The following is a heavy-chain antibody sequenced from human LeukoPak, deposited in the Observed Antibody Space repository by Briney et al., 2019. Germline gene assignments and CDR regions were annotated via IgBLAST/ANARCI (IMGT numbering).Heavy chain of an antibody. J-gene: IGHJ4*02. Sequence: PGGSLRLSCAASGFTFNTYGMHWVRQAPGKGLEWVAFIRYDGHSQYFADSVKGRFIISRDNAKNSLYLQMNSLRAEDTAVYYCARGYRDGYNPDYWGQGTLVAVSS. CDR3: ARGYRDGYNPDY. D-gene: IGHD5-24*01. V-gene: IGHV3-30*02. CDR2: IRYDGHSQ. CDR1: GFTFNTYG.